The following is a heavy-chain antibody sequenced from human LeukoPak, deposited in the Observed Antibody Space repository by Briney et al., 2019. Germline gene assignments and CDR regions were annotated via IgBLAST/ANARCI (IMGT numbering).Heavy chain of an antibody. Sequence: GGSLRLSCAASGFTFSSYSMSWVRQAPGKGLEWVSSISSSSSYIYYADSVKGRFTISRDNAKNSLYLQMNSLRAEDTAVYYCASVVQTPLDYWGQGTLVTVSS. CDR3: ASVVQTPLDY. D-gene: IGHD1-1*01. CDR2: ISSSSSYI. CDR1: GFTFSSYS. V-gene: IGHV3-21*01. J-gene: IGHJ4*02.